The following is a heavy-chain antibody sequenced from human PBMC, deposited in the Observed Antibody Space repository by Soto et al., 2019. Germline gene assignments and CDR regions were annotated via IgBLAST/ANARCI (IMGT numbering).Heavy chain of an antibody. D-gene: IGHD5-12*01. V-gene: IGHV3-23*01. Sequence: GGSLRLSCAASGFTFSSYAMSWVRQAPGKGLEWVSAISGSGGSTYYADSVKGGFTISRDNSKNTLYLQMNSLRAEDTAVYYCAKFKGGYDPHDYYYYYYMDVWGKGTTVTVSS. CDR3: AKFKGGYDPHDYYYYYYMDV. CDR2: ISGSGGST. CDR1: GFTFSSYA. J-gene: IGHJ6*03.